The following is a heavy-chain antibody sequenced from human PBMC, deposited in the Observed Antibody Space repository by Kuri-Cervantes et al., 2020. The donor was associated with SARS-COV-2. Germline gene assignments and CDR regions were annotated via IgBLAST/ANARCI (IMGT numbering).Heavy chain of an antibody. D-gene: IGHD2-2*01. Sequence: ASVKVSCKASGYTFTGHYMHRVRQAPGQGLEWMGWINPNSGGTNYAQKFQGWVTMTRDTSISTAYMELSRLRSDDTAVYYCARDRHPRRRYCSSTSCYGEYYYYGMDVWGQGTTVTVSS. J-gene: IGHJ6*02. CDR2: INPNSGGT. CDR3: ARDRHPRRRYCSSTSCYGEYYYYGMDV. CDR1: GYTFTGHY. V-gene: IGHV1-2*04.